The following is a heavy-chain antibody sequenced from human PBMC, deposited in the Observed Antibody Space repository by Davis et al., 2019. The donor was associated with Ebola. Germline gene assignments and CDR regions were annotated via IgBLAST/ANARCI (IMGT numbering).Heavy chain of an antibody. D-gene: IGHD4/OR15-4a*01. CDR1: RFTFSSCW. CDR2: IRQDGTEK. V-gene: IGHV3-7*03. CDR3: ASSPAAHANYFLDY. Sequence: GESLKISCTASRFTFSSCWMTWVRQAPGKGLERVANIRQDGTEKYYVDSVKGRFTISRDNAKNSLYLQMDTLRPEDTAVYYCASSPAAHANYFLDYWGQGTLVTVSS. J-gene: IGHJ4*02.